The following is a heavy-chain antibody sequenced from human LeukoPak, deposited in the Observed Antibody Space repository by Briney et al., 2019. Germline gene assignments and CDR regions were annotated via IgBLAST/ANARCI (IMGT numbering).Heavy chain of an antibody. J-gene: IGHJ4*02. CDR2: ISYDGSNK. Sequence: PGGSLRLSCAASGFTFGSYGMHWVRQAPGKGLEWVAVISYDGSNKYYADSVKGRFTISRDNSKNTLYLQMNSLRAEDTAVYYCAKGGRSGYYGSGSYIGYWGQGTLVTVSS. CDR3: AKGGRSGYYGSGSYIGY. V-gene: IGHV3-30*18. CDR1: GFTFGSYG. D-gene: IGHD3-10*01.